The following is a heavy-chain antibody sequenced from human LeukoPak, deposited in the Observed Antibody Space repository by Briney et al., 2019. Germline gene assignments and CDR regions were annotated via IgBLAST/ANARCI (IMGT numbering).Heavy chain of an antibody. V-gene: IGHV3-7*01. Sequence: PGGSLRLSCAASGFTFSSYSMNWVRQAPGKGLEWVANIKQDGSEKYYVDSVKGRFTISRDNAKNSLYLQMNSLRAEDTAVYYCARDLSDYSNSFDYWGQGTLVTVSS. CDR1: GFTFSSYS. CDR3: ARDLSDYSNSFDY. D-gene: IGHD4-4*01. CDR2: IKQDGSEK. J-gene: IGHJ4*02.